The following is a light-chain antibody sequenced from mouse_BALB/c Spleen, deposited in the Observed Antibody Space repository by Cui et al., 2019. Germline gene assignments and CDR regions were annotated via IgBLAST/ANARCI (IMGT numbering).Light chain of an antibody. CDR2: AAT. Sequence: DIQMTQSPASLSVSVGETVTITCRASENIYSNLAWYQQKQGKPPQLLVYAATNLADGVPSRFSGSGSGTQYSLKINSLQSEDFGSYYCQHFWGTPYTFGGGTKLEIK. CDR3: QHFWGTPYT. CDR1: ENIYSN. J-gene: IGKJ2*01. V-gene: IGKV12-46*01.